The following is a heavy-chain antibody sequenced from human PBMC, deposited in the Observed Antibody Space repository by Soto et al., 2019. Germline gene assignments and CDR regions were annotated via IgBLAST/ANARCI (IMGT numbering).Heavy chain of an antibody. CDR3: ARGRLGPFTDRGVFDP. CDR2: ISSSGSTI. Sequence: GGSLRLSCAASGFTFSSYEMNWVRQAPGKGLEWVSYISSSGSTIYYADSVKGRFTISRDNAKNSLYLQMNSLRAEDTAVYYCARGRLGPFTDRGVFDPWGQGTLVTVSS. CDR1: GFTFSSYE. J-gene: IGHJ5*02. V-gene: IGHV3-48*03. D-gene: IGHD6-19*01.